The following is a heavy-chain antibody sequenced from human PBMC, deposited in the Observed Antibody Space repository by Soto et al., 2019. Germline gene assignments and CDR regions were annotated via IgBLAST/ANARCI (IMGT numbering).Heavy chain of an antibody. V-gene: IGHV4-31*03. J-gene: IGHJ4*02. Sequence: QVQLQESGPGLVKPSQTLSLSCTVSGGSISSAAYYWSWIRQHPGKGLEWIVYISHSGSTYYTPSLKSRVIISADTSKNQFSLNLTSVTAADTAVYYCAREYTYGSNLFDCWGQGALVTVSS. CDR2: ISHSGST. CDR1: GGSISSAAYY. CDR3: AREYTYGSNLFDC. D-gene: IGHD5-18*01.